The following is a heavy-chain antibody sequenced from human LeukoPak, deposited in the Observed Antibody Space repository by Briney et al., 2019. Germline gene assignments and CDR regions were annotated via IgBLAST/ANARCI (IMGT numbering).Heavy chain of an antibody. CDR3: ATVFTAYCSSTSCYSDAFDI. Sequence: ASVKVSCKVSGYTLTELSMHWVRQAPGKGLEWMGGFDPEDGETIYAQKFQGRVTMTEDTSTDTAYMELSSLRSEDTAVYYCATVFTAYCSSTSCYSDAFDIWGQGTMVTVSS. CDR2: FDPEDGET. D-gene: IGHD2-2*01. V-gene: IGHV1-24*01. CDR1: GYTLTELS. J-gene: IGHJ3*02.